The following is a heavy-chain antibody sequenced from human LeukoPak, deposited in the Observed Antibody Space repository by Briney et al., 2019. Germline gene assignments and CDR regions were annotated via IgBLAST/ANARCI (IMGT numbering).Heavy chain of an antibody. CDR3: ARFRIGYCSSTSCRKKSNWFDP. J-gene: IGHJ5*02. Sequence: SETLSLTCAVYGGSFSGYYWSWIRQPPGKGLEWIGEINHGGSTNYNPSLMSRVTISVDTSKNQFSLKLSSVTAADTAVYYCARFRIGYCSSTSCRKKSNWFDPWGQGTLVTVSS. CDR1: GGSFSGYY. D-gene: IGHD2-2*01. V-gene: IGHV4-34*01. CDR2: INHGGST.